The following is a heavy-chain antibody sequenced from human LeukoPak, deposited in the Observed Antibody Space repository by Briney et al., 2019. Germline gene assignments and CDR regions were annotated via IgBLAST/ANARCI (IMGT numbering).Heavy chain of an antibody. CDR2: IYTSGST. J-gene: IGHJ4*02. CDR1: GGSISSYY. CDR3: AASLWFGIYPDY. D-gene: IGHD3-10*01. V-gene: IGHV4-4*07. Sequence: SETLSLTCTVSGGSISSYYWSWIRQPAGKGLEWIGRIYTSGSTNYNPSLKSRVTMSVDTSKNQFSLKLNSVTAADTAVYYCAASLWFGIYPDYWGQGSLVTVSS.